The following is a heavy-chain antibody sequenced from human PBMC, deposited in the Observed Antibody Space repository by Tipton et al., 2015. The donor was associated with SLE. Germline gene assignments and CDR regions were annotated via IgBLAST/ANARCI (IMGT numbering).Heavy chain of an antibody. V-gene: IGHV4-4*08. D-gene: IGHD6-19*01. CDR3: ARDRSGSGWHEGAFEI. Sequence: TLSLTCTVSGGSISSHYWGWIRQPPGKGLEWIGYIYTSGSTNYNPSLKSRVTISGDTSKNQFSLKLSSVTAADTAIYYCARDRSGSGWHEGAFEIWGQGTMVTVSS. J-gene: IGHJ3*02. CDR2: IYTSGST. CDR1: GGSISSHY.